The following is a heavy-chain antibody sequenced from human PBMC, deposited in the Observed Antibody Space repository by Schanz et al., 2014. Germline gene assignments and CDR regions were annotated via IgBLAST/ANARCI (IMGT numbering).Heavy chain of an antibody. J-gene: IGHJ4*01. CDR1: GYTFTSYG. CDR2: ISAYNGNT. CDR3: ARSAGRDFWSGYYTRFDY. V-gene: IGHV1-18*01. D-gene: IGHD3-3*01. Sequence: QVQLVQSGAEVKKPGASVKVSCKASGYTFTSYGISWVRQAPGQGLEWMGWISAYNGNTKYPQKLQGRVTMTTDTSTSTVYMELRSLRSDDTAVYYCARSAGRDFWSGYYTRFDYWGHGTLVTVSS.